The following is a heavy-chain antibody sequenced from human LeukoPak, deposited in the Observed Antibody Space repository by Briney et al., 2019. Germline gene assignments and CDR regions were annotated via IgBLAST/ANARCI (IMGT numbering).Heavy chain of an antibody. J-gene: IGHJ5*02. V-gene: IGHV3-7*01. D-gene: IGHD2-2*01. Sequence: PGGSLRLSCEASGFTFSSYWMSWVRQAPGKGPEWVANIKQDGSEKHYVDSVKGRFTISRDNAKNSLYLQMNSLRAEDTAVYYCARVGIGYCSSTSCHNWFDPWGQGTLVTVSS. CDR3: ARVGIGYCSSTSCHNWFDP. CDR1: GFTFSSYW. CDR2: IKQDGSEK.